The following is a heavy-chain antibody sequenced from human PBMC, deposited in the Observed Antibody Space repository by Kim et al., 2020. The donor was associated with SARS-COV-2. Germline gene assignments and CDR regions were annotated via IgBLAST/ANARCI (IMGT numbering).Heavy chain of an antibody. CDR1: GFTFSSYS. V-gene: IGHV3-21*01. CDR3: AGMFRSIDY. J-gene: IGHJ4*02. D-gene: IGHD3-10*02. CDR2: IRNGSSYI. Sequence: GGSLRLSCAASGFTFSSYSMNWVRQAPGKGLEWVSSIRNGSSYIYYADSVKGRFTISRDNAKNSLYLQMNSLRAEDTAVYYCAGMFRSIDYWGQGTLVTVSS.